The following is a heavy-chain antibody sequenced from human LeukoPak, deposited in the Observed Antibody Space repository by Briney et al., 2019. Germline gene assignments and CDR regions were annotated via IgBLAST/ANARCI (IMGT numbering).Heavy chain of an antibody. CDR3: AGSGYSSADAFDI. CDR1: GFTVSSNY. J-gene: IGHJ3*02. D-gene: IGHD6-25*01. Sequence: GGSLRLSCAASGFTVSSNYMSWVRQAPGKGLEWVSSISSSSSYIYYADSVKGRFTISRDNAKNSLYLQMNSLRAEDTAVYYCAGSGYSSADAFDIWGQGTMVTVSS. CDR2: ISSSSSYI. V-gene: IGHV3-21*01.